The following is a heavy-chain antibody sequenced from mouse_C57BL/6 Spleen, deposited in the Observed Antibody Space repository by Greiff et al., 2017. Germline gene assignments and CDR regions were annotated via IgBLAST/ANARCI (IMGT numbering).Heavy chain of an antibody. V-gene: IGHV5-17*01. CDR2: ISSGSSTI. D-gene: IGHD1-1*01. CDR3: ARWTDYYGSREFDY. Sequence: EVMLVESGGGLVKPGGSLKLSCAASGFTFSDYGMHWVRQAPEKGLEWVAYISSGSSTIYYADKVKGRFTISGDNAKNSLFLQMTSRRSEDASMYYCARWTDYYGSREFDYWGQGTTLTVSS. CDR1: GFTFSDYG. J-gene: IGHJ2*01.